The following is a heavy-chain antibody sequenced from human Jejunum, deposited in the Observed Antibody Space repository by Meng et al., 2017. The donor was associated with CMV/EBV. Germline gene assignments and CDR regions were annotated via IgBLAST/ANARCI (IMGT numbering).Heavy chain of an antibody. CDR3: ARSVGRYNLFDP. CDR2: INGDGAST. V-gene: IGHV3-74*01. Sequence: SGFIFSNQWVTWVRPAPGKGLVWVSCINGDGASTSYADSVKGRFTISRDNPRNTVYLEMNSVRAEDTAMYYCARSVGRYNLFDPWGQGTLVTVSS. J-gene: IGHJ5*02. CDR1: GFIFSNQW.